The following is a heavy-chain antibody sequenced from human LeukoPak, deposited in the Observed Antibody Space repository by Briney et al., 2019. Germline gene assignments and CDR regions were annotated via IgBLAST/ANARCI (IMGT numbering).Heavy chain of an antibody. D-gene: IGHD6-19*01. V-gene: IGHV3-23*01. CDR1: GFTFRSYA. J-gene: IGHJ4*02. CDR2: ISGSGGDT. Sequence: GGSLRLSCAASGFTFRSYAIYWVRQAPGKGLEWVSGISGSGGDTYFADSVKGRFTISRDNSKNTVFLLMDSLRAEDTAVYYCAKTTAGCSSGRYPGRPVDYWGQGTLVTVSS. CDR3: AKTTAGCSSGRYPGRPVDY.